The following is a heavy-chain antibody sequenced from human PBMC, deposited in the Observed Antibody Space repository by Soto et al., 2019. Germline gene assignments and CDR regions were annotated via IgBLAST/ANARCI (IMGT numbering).Heavy chain of an antibody. J-gene: IGHJ5*02. CDR2: MNPNSGNT. CDR1: GYTFTSYD. Sequence: ASVKVSCKASGYTFTSYDINWVRQATGQGLEWMGWMNPNSGNTGYAQKFQGRVTMTRNTSISTAYMELSSLGSEDTAVYYCARGLGVSSGGPRSRALWFDPWGQGTLVTVSS. CDR3: ARGLGVSSGGPRSRALWFDP. V-gene: IGHV1-8*01. D-gene: IGHD2-15*01.